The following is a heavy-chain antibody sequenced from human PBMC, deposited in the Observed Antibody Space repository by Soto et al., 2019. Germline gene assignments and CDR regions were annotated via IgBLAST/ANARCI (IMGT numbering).Heavy chain of an antibody. V-gene: IGHV3-23*01. CDR2: ASGSGSGT. J-gene: IGHJ4*02. CDR1: GFTFSDFA. D-gene: IGHD2-21*01. Sequence: PGESLKISCAASGFTFSDFAMAWVRQAPGKGLEWVSSASGSGSGTYYADSVKGRFTISRDNSKNTLFLHMTNLRAGDTALYFCAKGRPGVAADPDYWGQGTLVTVSS. CDR3: AKGRPGVAADPDY.